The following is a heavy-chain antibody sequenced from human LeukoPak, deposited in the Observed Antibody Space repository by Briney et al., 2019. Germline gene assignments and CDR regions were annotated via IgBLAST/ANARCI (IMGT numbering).Heavy chain of an antibody. Sequence: GGSLRLSCAASGFTFSDYWMSWVRQAPGKGLEWVANIKQDESEEYYVDSVKGRFTISRGNAKNSLYLQMSSLRAEDTAVYYCARDYGGYYGSWNRGDYYYYMDVWGKGTTVTVSS. CDR3: ARDYGGYYGSWNRGDYYYYMDV. CDR1: GFTFSDYW. V-gene: IGHV3-7*01. J-gene: IGHJ6*03. CDR2: IKQDESEE. D-gene: IGHD3-10*01.